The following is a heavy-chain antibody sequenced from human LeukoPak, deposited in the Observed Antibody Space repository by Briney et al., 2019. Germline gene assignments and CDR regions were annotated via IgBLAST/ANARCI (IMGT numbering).Heavy chain of an antibody. D-gene: IGHD6-13*01. J-gene: IGHJ4*02. CDR2: LSSGGSMI. V-gene: IGHV3-11*04. Sequence: GGSVRLSCAASGFTFSDYYINWIRQAPGMGLEWVAYLSSGGSMIYYANSVKGRFTISRDNSKNTLYLQMGSLGAEDMAVYYCARVRRTGYSSSWYAGVFDYWGQGTLVTVSS. CDR1: GFTFSDYY. CDR3: ARVRRTGYSSSWYAGVFDY.